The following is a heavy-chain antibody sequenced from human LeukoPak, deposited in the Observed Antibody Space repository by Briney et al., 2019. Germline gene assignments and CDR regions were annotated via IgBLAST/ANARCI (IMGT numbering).Heavy chain of an antibody. V-gene: IGHV3-15*07. CDR1: GFSFSDAW. J-gene: IGHJ4*02. Sequence: GGSLRLSCAASGFSFSDAWMNWVRQAPGKGLEWVGHIRSKADGGTPDYIAPVKGRFTISRDDSKDTLYLQMNSLNTEDTAMYYCTTRSPARYCSDGACYSSADHWGQGTLVTVSS. D-gene: IGHD2-15*01. CDR3: TTRSPARYCSDGACYSSADH. CDR2: IRSKADGGTP.